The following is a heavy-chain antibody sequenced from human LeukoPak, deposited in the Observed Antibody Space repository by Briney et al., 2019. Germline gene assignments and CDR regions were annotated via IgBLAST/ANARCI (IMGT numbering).Heavy chain of an antibody. D-gene: IGHD1-1*01. CDR2: ISYDGSNK. CDR1: GFTFSHYE. CDR3: AKDLERGLYGMDV. V-gene: IGHV3-30*18. J-gene: IGHJ6*02. Sequence: QPGGSLRLSCEASGFTFSHYEMNWVRQAPGKGLEWVAVISYDGSNKYYADSVKGRFTISRDNSKNTLYLQMNSLRAEDTAVYYCAKDLERGLYGMDVWGQGTTVTVSS.